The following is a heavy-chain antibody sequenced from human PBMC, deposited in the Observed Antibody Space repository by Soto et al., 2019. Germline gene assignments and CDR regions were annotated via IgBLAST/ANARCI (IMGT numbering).Heavy chain of an antibody. CDR1: GFSLTTTGLG. D-gene: IGHD6-25*01. CDR3: AHRPDGSHYDY. J-gene: IGHJ4*02. CDR2: IYWYDFQ. Sequence: QITLKESGPTLVKPTQTLTLTCTFSGFSLTTTGLGVGWIRQPPGKTLEWLASIYWYDFQRYSPSLKSRLTITKDISRNQVVLTMTNMDPADTATYYCAHRPDGSHYDYWGPGILVTVSS. V-gene: IGHV2-5*01.